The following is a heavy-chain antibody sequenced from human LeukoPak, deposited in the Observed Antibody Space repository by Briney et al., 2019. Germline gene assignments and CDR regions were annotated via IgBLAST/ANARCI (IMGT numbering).Heavy chain of an antibody. CDR2: IYYSGST. CDR1: GGSISSSSYY. Sequence: SETLSLTCTVSGGSISSSSYYWGWIRQPPGKGLEWIGSIYYSGSTYYNPSLKSRVTISVDTSKNQFSLKLSPVTAADTAVYYCARAGSVRGYFDLWGRGTLVTVSS. V-gene: IGHV4-39*07. J-gene: IGHJ2*01. D-gene: IGHD2-8*02. CDR3: ARAGSVRGYFDL.